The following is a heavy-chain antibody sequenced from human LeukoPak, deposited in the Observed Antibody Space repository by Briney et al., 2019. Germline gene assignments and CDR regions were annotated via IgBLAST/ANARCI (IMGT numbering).Heavy chain of an antibody. J-gene: IGHJ4*02. CDR2: ISGSGGST. D-gene: IGHD6-13*01. CDR1: GFTFGTYA. V-gene: IGHV3-23*01. CDR3: AKHHYSSSRDYFDY. Sequence: PGGSLRLSCAASGFTFGTYAMTWVRQPPGKGLEWVSVISGSGGSTNYADSVKGRFIISRDNSRNTLFLQMNSLRAEDTAVYYCAKHHYSSSRDYFDYWGQGTLVTVSS.